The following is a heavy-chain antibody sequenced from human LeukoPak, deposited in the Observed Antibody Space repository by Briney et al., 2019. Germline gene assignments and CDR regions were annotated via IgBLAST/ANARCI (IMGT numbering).Heavy chain of an antibody. D-gene: IGHD3-22*01. V-gene: IGHV3-23*01. J-gene: IGHJ3*02. CDR2: ISVSGSST. CDR1: GFTTSSNA. CDR3: AKDGYYYDSSGSLDAFDI. Sequence: AGSLRLSCAASGFTTSSNAFSWVCQAPGQGLELVSAISVSGSSTYYADPVKGRFTISRDNSKNTLYLQMNSLIAEDTAVYYCAKDGYYYDSSGSLDAFDIWGQGTMVTVSS.